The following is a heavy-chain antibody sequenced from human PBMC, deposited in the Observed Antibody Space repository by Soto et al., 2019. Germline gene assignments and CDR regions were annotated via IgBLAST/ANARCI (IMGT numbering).Heavy chain of an antibody. Sequence: EVHLLESGGGSVQPGGSLRLSCAASGFTFNSYSMNWVRQAPGKVLWCVSYITGSSSAIYYADSVKGLVTITRGNAKNSLSLQMNSLRDEDTAVYYCARGYCNGGSCYPGIYWGQGTLVSVSS. CDR1: GFTFNSYS. J-gene: IGHJ4*02. D-gene: IGHD2-15*01. CDR3: ARGYCNGGSCYPGIY. CDR2: ITGSSSAI. V-gene: IGHV3-48*02.